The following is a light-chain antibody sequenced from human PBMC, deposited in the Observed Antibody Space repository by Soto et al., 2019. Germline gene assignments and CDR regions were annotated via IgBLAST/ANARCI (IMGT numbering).Light chain of an antibody. CDR1: QSVSSN. CDR2: GAS. CDR3: HQYNNWPVT. J-gene: IGKJ4*01. Sequence: EIVMTQSPATLSVSPGERATLSCRASQSVSSNLAWYQQKPGQAPRLLIYGASTRSTGVPARFSGSGSGTEVTLTISSLQSEDFAVYYCHQYNNWPVTFGGGTKVEIK. V-gene: IGKV3-15*01.